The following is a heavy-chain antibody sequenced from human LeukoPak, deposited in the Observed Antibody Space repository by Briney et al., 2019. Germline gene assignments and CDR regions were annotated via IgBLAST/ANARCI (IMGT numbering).Heavy chain of an antibody. D-gene: IGHD2-15*01. J-gene: IGHJ3*02. CDR3: ARDPSHHSGTLDI. CDR2: IYTSGST. V-gene: IGHV4-61*02. CDR1: GGSISSGSYY. Sequence: SETLSLTCTVSGGSISSGSYYWSWIRQPAGKGLEWIGRIYTSGSTNYNPSLKSRVTISVDTSKNQFSLRMNSVTAADTAVYYCARDPSHHSGTLDIWGQGTTVTVSS.